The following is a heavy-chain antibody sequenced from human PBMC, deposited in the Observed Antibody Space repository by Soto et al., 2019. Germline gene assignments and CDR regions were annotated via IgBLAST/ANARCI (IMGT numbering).Heavy chain of an antibody. J-gene: IGHJ4*02. CDR1: GFTFSSYG. CDR2: ISYDGSNK. CDR3: AKTPEQWELLHIFDY. D-gene: IGHD1-26*01. V-gene: IGHV3-30*18. Sequence: QVQLVESGGGVVRPGRSLRLSCAASGFTFSSYGMHWVRQAPGKGLEWVAVISYDGSNKYYADPVKGRFSIYRDNSKKTLYLQMNSLRAEDTAVYYCAKTPEQWELLHIFDYWGQGTLVTVSS.